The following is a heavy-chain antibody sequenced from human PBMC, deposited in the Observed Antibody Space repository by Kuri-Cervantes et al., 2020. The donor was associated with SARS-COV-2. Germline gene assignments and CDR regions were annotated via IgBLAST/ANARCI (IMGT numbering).Heavy chain of an antibody. CDR3: ARDVVHTYGWRAFDY. V-gene: IGHV4-61*02. CDR2: FYTTERI. D-gene: IGHD5-18*01. CDR1: GGSISNGSYY. Sequence: SETLSLTCTVSGGSISNGSYYWSWIRQPAGKGLEWIGRFYTTERINYNPSLKSRVTISVDTSKNQFPLRLTSVTAADTAVYYCARDVVHTYGWRAFDYWGQGSLVTVSS. J-gene: IGHJ4*02.